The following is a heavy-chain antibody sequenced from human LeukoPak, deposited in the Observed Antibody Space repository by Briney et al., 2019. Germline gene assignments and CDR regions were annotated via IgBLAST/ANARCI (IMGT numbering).Heavy chain of an antibody. D-gene: IGHD6-13*01. CDR2: ISDSGDST. CDR1: GFTFSRYG. J-gene: IGHJ4*02. CDR3: AKRIEDSSTSAYFDF. Sequence: GGSLRLSCAASGFTFSRYGMSWVRQAPGKGLEWVSSISDSGDSTYYADSVKGRFTSSRENSKNTMYMQMDSLRAADTAVYHCAKRIEDSSTSAYFDFWGQGILVTVSS. V-gene: IGHV3-23*01.